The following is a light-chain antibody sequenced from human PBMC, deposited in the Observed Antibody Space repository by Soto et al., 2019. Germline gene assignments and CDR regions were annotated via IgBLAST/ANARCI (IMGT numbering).Light chain of an antibody. CDR1: QSISNY. V-gene: IGKV1-39*01. CDR2: AAS. CDR3: QQSYHTPLT. J-gene: IGKJ4*01. Sequence: DIEMTQSPSSLPPSLGDRVTITSRAGQSISNYLNWYQHKPGKAPKLLIYAASSLQSGVPTRFSGSGSGTDFTLTISSLQPEDFATYYCQQSYHTPLTFGGGTKVEIK.